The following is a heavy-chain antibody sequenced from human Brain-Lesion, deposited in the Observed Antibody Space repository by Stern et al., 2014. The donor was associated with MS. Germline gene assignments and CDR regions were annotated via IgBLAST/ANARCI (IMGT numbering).Heavy chain of an antibody. Sequence: QVQLQQSGPGLVKPSETLSLTCTVAGGSVSSTSYAWAWIRQPPGKGLEWIGTIYYSGNTYYSPSLKSRLTLSLAQSKNQFSPQLRSVTAADTAVYYCAGEEDIRYCSGGSCTGNWFDPWGQGTLVTVSS. V-gene: IGHV4-39*01. D-gene: IGHD2-15*01. CDR1: GGSVSSTSYA. CDR2: IYYSGNT. CDR3: AGEEDIRYCSGGSCTGNWFDP. J-gene: IGHJ5*02.